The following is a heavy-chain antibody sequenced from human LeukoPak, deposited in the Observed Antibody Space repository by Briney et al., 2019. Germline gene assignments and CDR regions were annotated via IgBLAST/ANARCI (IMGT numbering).Heavy chain of an antibody. J-gene: IGHJ3*02. CDR1: GFTFSSYS. CDR3: ARTKQQGAGSAFDI. CDR2: ISSSSSTI. D-gene: IGHD6-13*01. Sequence: GGSLRLSCAASGFTFSSYSMNWVRQAPGKGLEWVSYISSSSSTIYYADSVKGRFTISRDNAKNSLYLQMNSLRAEDTAVYYCARTKQQGAGSAFDIWGQGTMVTVSS. V-gene: IGHV3-48*01.